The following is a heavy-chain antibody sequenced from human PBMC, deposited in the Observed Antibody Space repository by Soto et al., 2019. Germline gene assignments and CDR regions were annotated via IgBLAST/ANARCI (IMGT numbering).Heavy chain of an antibody. V-gene: IGHV4-31*03. Sequence: SETLSLTCTVSGGSISSGGFYWSWIRHHPGKGLEWVGYIYNSGSTYYNPSLKSRVTISVDTSKNQFSLKLSSVTAADTAVYYCARRIFGVVISSNWFDPWGQGTLVTVSS. J-gene: IGHJ5*02. D-gene: IGHD3-3*01. CDR2: IYNSGST. CDR3: ARRIFGVVISSNWFDP. CDR1: GGSISSGGFY.